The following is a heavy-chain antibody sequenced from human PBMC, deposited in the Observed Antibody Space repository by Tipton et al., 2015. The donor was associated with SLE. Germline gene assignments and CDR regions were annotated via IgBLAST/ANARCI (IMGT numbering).Heavy chain of an antibody. CDR1: GGSISSSSYY. CDR3: ARESRSAGGY. Sequence: TLSLTCTVSGGSISSSSYYWGWIRQPPGQGLEWIGSIYHSGSTYYNPSLKSRVTISVDTSKNQFSLKLSSVTAADTAVYYCARESRSAGGYWGQGTLVTVSA. CDR2: IYHSGST. J-gene: IGHJ4*02. V-gene: IGHV4-39*07. D-gene: IGHD6-25*01.